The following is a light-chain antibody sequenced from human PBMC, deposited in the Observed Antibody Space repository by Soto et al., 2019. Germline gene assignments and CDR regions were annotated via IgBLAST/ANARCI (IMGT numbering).Light chain of an antibody. CDR3: QQRYQWPPIT. CDR1: QSVVTY. CDR2: DAS. V-gene: IGKV3-11*01. J-gene: IGKJ5*01. Sequence: EIVLTQSPATLSLSPGERATLSCTASQSVVTYLAWYQQKPSQAPRLLIYDASNRATGIPPRFSGSGSGTEFTLTISSLEPEDFAVYYCQQRYQWPPITFGQGTRLEIK.